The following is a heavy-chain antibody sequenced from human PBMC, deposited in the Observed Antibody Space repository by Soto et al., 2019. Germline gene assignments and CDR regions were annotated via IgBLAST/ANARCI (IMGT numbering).Heavy chain of an antibody. CDR3: AHRRHWKAGDYFDY. CDR2: IYWDDVK. CDR1: GFSLSTSGVG. J-gene: IGHJ4*02. D-gene: IGHD1-1*01. V-gene: IGHV2-5*02. Sequence: QITLKESGPTLVKPTQTLTLTCTFSGFSLSTSGVGVGWIRQPPGKALEWLSLIYWDDVKRYNHSLKSRRTTTKDTSKNPVVITMTNMDPVDTATYYCAHRRHWKAGDYFDYWGQGTLVTVSS.